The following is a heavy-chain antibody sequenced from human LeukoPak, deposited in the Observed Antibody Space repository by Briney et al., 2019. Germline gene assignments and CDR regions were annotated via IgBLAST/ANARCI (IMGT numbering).Heavy chain of an antibody. D-gene: IGHD2-21*01. CDR1: GGSISSSSYY. Sequence: PSETLSLTCTVSGGSISSSSYYWGWIRQPPGKGLEWIGSIYYSGSTYYNPSLKSRATISVDTSKNQFSLKLSSVTAADTAVYYCARLCGGDCYSLFDYWGQGTLVTVSS. CDR2: IYYSGST. CDR3: ARLCGGDCYSLFDY. J-gene: IGHJ4*02. V-gene: IGHV4-39*01.